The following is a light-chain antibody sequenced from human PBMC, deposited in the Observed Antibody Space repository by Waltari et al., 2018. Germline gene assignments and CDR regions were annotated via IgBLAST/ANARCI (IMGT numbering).Light chain of an antibody. CDR1: SNDGGGYNS. CDR3: SSQSSNDVVL. CDR2: DVS. V-gene: IGLV2-14*01. J-gene: IGLJ2*01. Sequence: QSALTQPASVSRSPGQSVTLFCPGTSNDGGGYNSVSCYQEHPGQAPRVIIYDVSDRPSGVSDRFSGSKSGNTASLTISGLQAEDEADYYCSSQSSNDVVLFGGGTKLTVL.